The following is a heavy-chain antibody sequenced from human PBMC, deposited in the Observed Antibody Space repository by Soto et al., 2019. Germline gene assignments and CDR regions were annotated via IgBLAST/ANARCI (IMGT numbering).Heavy chain of an antibody. J-gene: IGHJ5*02. CDR1: GYTFTSYA. V-gene: IGHV1-3*01. D-gene: IGHD3-10*01. Sequence: ASVKVSCKASGYTFTSYAMHWVRQAPGQRLEWMGWINAGDGNTKYAQKFQGRVTMTEDTSTDTAYMELSSLRSEDTAVYYCATRGLLWFGELLHWFDPWGQGTLVTVSS. CDR2: INAGDGNT. CDR3: ATRGLLWFGELLHWFDP.